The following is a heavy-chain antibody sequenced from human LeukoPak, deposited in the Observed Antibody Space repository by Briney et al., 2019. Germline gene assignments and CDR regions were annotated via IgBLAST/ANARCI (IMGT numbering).Heavy chain of an antibody. J-gene: IGHJ4*02. CDR2: CRNKANSYTT. Sequence: GGSLRLSCATSGFTFSDHYMDWVRQAPGKGLEWVGRCRNKANSYTTEYAASVGGRFTISRDDSKNSLYLQMNSLKAEDTAVYYCAGEAGSYGPVVYWGQGTLVTVSS. D-gene: IGHD3-10*01. CDR3: AGEAGSYGPVVY. V-gene: IGHV3-72*01. CDR1: GFTFSDHY.